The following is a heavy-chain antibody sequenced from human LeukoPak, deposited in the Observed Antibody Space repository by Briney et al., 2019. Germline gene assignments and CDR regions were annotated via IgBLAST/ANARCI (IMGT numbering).Heavy chain of an antibody. CDR2: ISYDGKNK. CDR1: GLGFDSSG. CDR3: AKNGYSSGWYMYYFDY. D-gene: IGHD6-19*01. V-gene: IGHV3-30*18. Sequence: PGGSLRLSCAAAGLGFDSSGMHWVSQAPGKGMGWEAVISYDGKNKYYADSVRGRFTVSRDNSLNTLYLQMNSLRTEDTAVYYCAKNGYSSGWYMYYFDYWGQGALVTVSS. J-gene: IGHJ4*02.